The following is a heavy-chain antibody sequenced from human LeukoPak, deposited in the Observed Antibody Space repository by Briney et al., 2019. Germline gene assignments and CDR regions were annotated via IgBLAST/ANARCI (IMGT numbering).Heavy chain of an antibody. V-gene: IGHV4-4*07. Sequence: SETLSLTCTVSGGSISSYYWSWIRQPAGKGLEWIGRVYTSGSTNYNPSLKSRVTISVDTSKNQFSLKLSSVTAADTAVYYCAREKRPTDNSRIAVARNWFDPWGQGTLVTVSS. CDR2: VYTSGST. CDR1: GGSISSYY. CDR3: AREKRPTDNSRIAVARNWFDP. D-gene: IGHD6-19*01. J-gene: IGHJ5*02.